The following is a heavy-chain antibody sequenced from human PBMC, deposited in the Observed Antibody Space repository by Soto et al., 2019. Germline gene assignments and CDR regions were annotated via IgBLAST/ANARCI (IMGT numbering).Heavy chain of an antibody. J-gene: IGHJ4*02. CDR1: GGSVSRGSDF. V-gene: IGHV4-61*01. CDR3: ASGSSASAYIDY. CDR2: IYNSGST. D-gene: IGHD6-13*01. Sequence: SETLSPTCTVSGGSVSRGSDFWSWIRQPPGRGLEWIGYIYNSGSTDYNTSLKSRVTISVDTSKNQFSLKLTSVTAADTAVYYCASGSSASAYIDYWGQGTQVTVSS.